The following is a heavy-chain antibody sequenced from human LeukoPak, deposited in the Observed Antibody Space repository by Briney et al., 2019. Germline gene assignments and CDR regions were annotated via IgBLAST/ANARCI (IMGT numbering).Heavy chain of an antibody. CDR2: IYHSGST. Sequence: SETLSLTCAVSGYSISSGYYRGWIRQPPGKGLEWIGSIYHSGSTYYNPSLKSRVTISVDTSKNQFSLKLSSVTAADTAVYYCARKDYYDSSGYVDYWGQGTLVTVSS. CDR3: ARKDYYDSSGYVDY. V-gene: IGHV4-38-2*01. J-gene: IGHJ4*02. D-gene: IGHD3-22*01. CDR1: GYSISSGYY.